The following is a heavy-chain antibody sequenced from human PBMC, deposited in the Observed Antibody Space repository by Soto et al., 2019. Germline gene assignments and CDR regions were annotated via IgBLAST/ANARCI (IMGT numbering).Heavy chain of an antibody. V-gene: IGHV4-59*08. CDR3: ARPSGDYPVEVAFDI. CDR2: IYYSGST. CDR1: GGSISSYY. J-gene: IGHJ3*02. Sequence: SETLSLTCTVSGGSISSYYWSWIRQPPGKGLEWIGYIYYSGSTNYNPSLKSRVTISVDTSKNQCSLKLSSVTAADTAVYYCARPSGDYPVEVAFDIWGQGTMVTVSS. D-gene: IGHD4-17*01.